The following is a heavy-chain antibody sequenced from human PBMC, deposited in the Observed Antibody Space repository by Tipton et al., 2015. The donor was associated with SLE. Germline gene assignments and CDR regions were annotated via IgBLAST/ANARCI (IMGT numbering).Heavy chain of an antibody. CDR3: AKGGDFYYDRSGRNLDS. J-gene: IGHJ4*02. D-gene: IGHD3-22*01. V-gene: IGHV3-23*01. CDR2: ISGTGYVP. Sequence: GSLRLSCAASGFTFSNYAMTWVRQAPGKELEWVSGISGTGYVPYYADSVEGRFTISRDNSKHTLFLQMNSLRAEDTALYYCAKGGDFYYDRSGRNLDSWGQGTLVTVSS. CDR1: GFTFSNYA.